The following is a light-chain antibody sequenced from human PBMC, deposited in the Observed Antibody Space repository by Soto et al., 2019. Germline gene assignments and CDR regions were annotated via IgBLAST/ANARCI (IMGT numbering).Light chain of an antibody. J-gene: IGLJ2*01. CDR2: EVS. V-gene: IGLV2-8*01. CDR1: RSDVGGYNY. CDR3: SSFAGNNTLA. Sequence: QSVLTQPPSAAGSPGQSVTISCTGTRSDVGGYNYVSWYQQHPGKAPKLMISEVSKRPSGVPERFSGSKSGNTASLTVSGLQAEDEADHSCSSFAGNNTLAFGGGTKLTVL.